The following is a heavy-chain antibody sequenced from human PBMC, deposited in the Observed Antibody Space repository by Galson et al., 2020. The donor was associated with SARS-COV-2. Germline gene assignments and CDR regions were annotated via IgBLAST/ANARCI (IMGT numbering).Heavy chain of an antibody. CDR1: GFTFGSYW. CDR3: ARQSAMKV. Sequence: GGSLRLSCAGSGFTFGSYWMHCVRQAPGKGLVWLSRINTHGNSTNYVDSVRGRFTISRDNAKNTLYLQMDSLRVEDTAVYYCARQSAMKVWGHGSTVTVSS. CDR2: INTHGNST. J-gene: IGHJ6*02. V-gene: IGHV3-74*01.